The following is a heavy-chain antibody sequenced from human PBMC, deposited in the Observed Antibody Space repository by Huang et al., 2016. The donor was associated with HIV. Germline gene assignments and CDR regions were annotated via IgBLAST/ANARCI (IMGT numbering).Heavy chain of an antibody. CDR3: VRHRPNYDFWSGYYPYFDD. V-gene: IGHV4-39*01. J-gene: IGHJ4*02. CDR2: MYDSGST. CDR1: GGSISSSFYY. Sequence: QVQLQESGRGLVKPSETLSLTCTVSGGSISSSFYYWGWIRQSPGKGLEWIGSMYDSGSTYHNPSRKCRVTISADTSNSQFSLKLTSVTAADSAVYYCVRHRPNYDFWSGYYPYFDDWGQGTLVTVSS. D-gene: IGHD3-3*01.